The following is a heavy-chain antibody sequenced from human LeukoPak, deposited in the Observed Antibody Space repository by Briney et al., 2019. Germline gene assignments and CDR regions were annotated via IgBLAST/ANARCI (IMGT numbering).Heavy chain of an antibody. Sequence: PGGSLRLSCAASGFTFSSYAMSWVRQAPGKGLEWVSAISTSGVSTHYADSVKGRFTISRDNSKNTLYLQMNSLRAEDTAVYYCAKEGVQTPSDWYFDLWGRGTLVTVSS. J-gene: IGHJ2*01. V-gene: IGHV3-23*01. CDR3: AKEGVQTPSDWYFDL. D-gene: IGHD1-26*01. CDR1: GFTFSSYA. CDR2: ISTSGVST.